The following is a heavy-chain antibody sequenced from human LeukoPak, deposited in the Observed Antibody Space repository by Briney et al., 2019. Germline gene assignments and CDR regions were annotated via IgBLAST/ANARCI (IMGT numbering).Heavy chain of an antibody. Sequence: SETLSLTCTVSGGSISSSSYYWSWIRQPPGKGLEWIGEINHSGSTNYNPSLKSRVTISVDTSKNQFSLKLSSVTAADTAVYYCAGGATSMLDYWGQGTLVTVSS. J-gene: IGHJ4*02. D-gene: IGHD1-26*01. CDR2: INHSGST. CDR1: GGSISSSSYY. V-gene: IGHV4-39*07. CDR3: AGGATSMLDY.